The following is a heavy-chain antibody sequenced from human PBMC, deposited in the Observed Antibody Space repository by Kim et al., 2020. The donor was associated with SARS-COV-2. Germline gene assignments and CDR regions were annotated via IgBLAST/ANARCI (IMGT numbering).Heavy chain of an antibody. D-gene: IGHD1-26*01. CDR1: GFTFSSYA. CDR2: ISYDGSNK. Sequence: GGSLRLSCAASGFTFSSYAMHWVRQAPGKGLEWVAVISYDGSNKYYADSLKGRFAISRDNSKNTLYLQMNSLRAEDTAVYFCARPYSGSYYSWFDPWGQGTLVIVSS. J-gene: IGHJ5*02. V-gene: IGHV3-30*09. CDR3: ARPYSGSYYSWFDP.